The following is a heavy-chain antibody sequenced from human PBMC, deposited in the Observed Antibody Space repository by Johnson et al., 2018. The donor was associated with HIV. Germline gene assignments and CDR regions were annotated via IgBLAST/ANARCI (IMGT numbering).Heavy chain of an antibody. CDR3: ARGDYYDSSGYYHPDAFDI. J-gene: IGHJ3*02. CDR2: ISSSGSTI. Sequence: VQLVESGGGVVQPGRSLRLSCAASGFTFSSYGMHWVRQAPGKGLEWVSYISSSGSTIYYADSVKGRFTISRENAKNSLYLQMKSLRAEDTDVYYCARGDYYDSSGYYHPDAFDIWGQGTMVTVSS. CDR1: GFTFSSYG. V-gene: IGHV3-48*04. D-gene: IGHD3-22*01.